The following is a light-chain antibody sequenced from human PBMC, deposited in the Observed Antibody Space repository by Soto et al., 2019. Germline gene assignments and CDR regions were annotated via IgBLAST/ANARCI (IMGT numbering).Light chain of an antibody. CDR2: DAS. CDR3: QQRAPSPS. V-gene: IGKV3D-20*02. CDR1: RRARSTH. J-gene: IGKJ5*01. Sequence: IVLTPSPGTLSLSPGERDNLSCIARRRARSTHLPWHQQKPSQQPGVPIYDASNRATGTPARFSDSGSGTDFTLTISSLAPEEFVVYYAQQRAPSPSFGQGTRLEIK.